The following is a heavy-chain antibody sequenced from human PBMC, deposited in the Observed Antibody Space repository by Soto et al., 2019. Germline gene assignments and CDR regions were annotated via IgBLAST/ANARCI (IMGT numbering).Heavy chain of an antibody. D-gene: IGHD4-17*01. V-gene: IGHV4-34*01. J-gene: IGHJ4*02. CDR3: ARGRRYGGVYDY. CDR2: INHIGGT. Sequence: SETLSLTCAVYGESFSGYFWSWIRQPPGKGLEWIGEINHIGGTNYKPSLKSRVTVSLETSKNQLSLKLSSMTAAETAVYYCARGRRYGGVYDYWGQGSLVTVS. CDR1: GESFSGYF.